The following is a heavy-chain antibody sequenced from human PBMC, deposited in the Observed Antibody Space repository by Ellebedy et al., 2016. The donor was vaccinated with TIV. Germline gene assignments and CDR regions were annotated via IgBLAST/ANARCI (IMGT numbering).Heavy chain of an antibody. Sequence: GESLKISXAASGFTFSSYDMHWVRQATGKGLEWVSAIGTAGDTYYPGSVKGRFTISRENAKNSLYLQMNSLRGEDTAVYYCARGGYCTNGVCYRLPPGMDVWGQGTTVTASS. CDR2: IGTAGDT. V-gene: IGHV3-13*01. CDR3: ARGGYCTNGVCYRLPPGMDV. CDR1: GFTFSSYD. J-gene: IGHJ6*02. D-gene: IGHD2-8*01.